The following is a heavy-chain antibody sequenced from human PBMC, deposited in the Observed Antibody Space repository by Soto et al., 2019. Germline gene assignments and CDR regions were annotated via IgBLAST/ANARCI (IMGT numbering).Heavy chain of an antibody. CDR2: IVPITGMT. Sequence: QVQLVQSGAKVKKPGSSVRVSYTPSGGTFSSYTISWVRQAPGQGLEWMGRIVPITGMTRYAQKFQGRLTITAVTSTTTAYLELSSLTSEDSAVYFCSRGVASLVDSWGQGTQVTVSS. CDR3: SRGVASLVDS. D-gene: IGHD2-15*01. J-gene: IGHJ4*02. V-gene: IGHV1-69*02. CDR1: GGTFSSYT.